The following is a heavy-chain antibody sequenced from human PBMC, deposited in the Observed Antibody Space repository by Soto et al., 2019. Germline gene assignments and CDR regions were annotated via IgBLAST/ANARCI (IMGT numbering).Heavy chain of an antibody. V-gene: IGHV1-18*01. CDR1: GYTFTSYG. J-gene: IGHJ4*02. Sequence: GASVKVSCKASGYTFTSYGISWVRQAPGQGLEWMGWISAYNGNTNYAQMLQGRVTMTTDTSTSTAYMELRSLRSDDTAVYYCARDQDPFYGDSLDYWGQGTLVTVSS. CDR2: ISAYNGNT. CDR3: ARDQDPFYGDSLDY. D-gene: IGHD4-17*01.